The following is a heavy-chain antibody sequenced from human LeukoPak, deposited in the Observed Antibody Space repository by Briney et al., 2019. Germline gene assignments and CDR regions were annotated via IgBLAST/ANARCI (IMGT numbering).Heavy chain of an antibody. CDR3: ARPWSADS. Sequence: ESLKISCKASGYSFTSYWIGWVRQMPGKGLEWMGIIYPADSDIRYSPSFQGQVIISADKSISTAYLQWSSLKASDTAIYYCARPWSADSWGQGTLVTVSS. CDR2: IYPADSDI. CDR1: GYSFTSYW. J-gene: IGHJ4*02. D-gene: IGHD3-3*01. V-gene: IGHV5-51*01.